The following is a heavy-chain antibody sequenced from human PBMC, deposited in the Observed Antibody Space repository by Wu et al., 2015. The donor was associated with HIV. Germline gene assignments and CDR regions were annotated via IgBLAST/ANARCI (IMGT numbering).Heavy chain of an antibody. CDR2: INPIGDST. V-gene: IGHV1-46*01. D-gene: IGHD2-15*01. Sequence: QAQLVQSGAEVKKPGASVKISCKASGYTFTRYYVHWVRQAPGQGLEWMGIINPIGDSTTYAQKFQGRVTLTRDTSTRTGYMELSSLRSEDTAVYYCATLVVVVAATPGGAGWFDPWGQGTLVTVSS. CDR3: ATLVVVVAATPGGAGWFDP. CDR1: GYTFTRYY. J-gene: IGHJ5*02.